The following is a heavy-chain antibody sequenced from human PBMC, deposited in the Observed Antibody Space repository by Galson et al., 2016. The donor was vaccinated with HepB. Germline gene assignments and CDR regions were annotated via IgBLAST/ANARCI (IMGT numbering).Heavy chain of an antibody. J-gene: IGHJ1*01. CDR1: GYTFTSYY. CDR2: INPSGGRT. CDR3: AGGGWGWEKLIASFGLESFQF. Sequence: SVKVSCKASGYTFTSYYMHWVRQAPEQGLEWMAIINPSGGRTTYAQKFQGRVTMTRETSTSTVYLELSSLRPEDRAVYYCAGGGWGWEKLIASFGLESFQFWGQGTLVTVSS. D-gene: IGHD1-26*01. V-gene: IGHV1-46*01.